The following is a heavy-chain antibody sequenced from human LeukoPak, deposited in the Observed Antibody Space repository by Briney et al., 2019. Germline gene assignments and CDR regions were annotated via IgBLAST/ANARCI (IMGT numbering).Heavy chain of an antibody. CDR3: ARDLRRGSSTWYVSGGDY. Sequence: ASVKVSCKASGYTFTGYGISWVRQAPGQGLEWMGWIAAYNDNTYDAQKHQGRVTMTTDTSTSTAYMELRSLRSDNTAVYYCARDLRRGSSTWYVSGGDYWGQGTLVTVSS. CDR1: GYTFTGYG. CDR2: IAAYNDNT. V-gene: IGHV1-18*01. D-gene: IGHD6-13*01. J-gene: IGHJ4*02.